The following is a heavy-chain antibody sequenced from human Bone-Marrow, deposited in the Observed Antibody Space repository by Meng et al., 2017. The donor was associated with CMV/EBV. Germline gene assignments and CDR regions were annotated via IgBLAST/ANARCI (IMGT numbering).Heavy chain of an antibody. CDR3: ASSTSVTGFGY. CDR2: IIPIFGIA. V-gene: IGHV1-69*02. CDR1: GGTFSSYT. J-gene: IGHJ4*02. Sequence: CKASGGTFSSYTISWVRQDPGQGLEWMGRIIPIFGIANYAQKFQGRVTITADKSTSTAYMELSSLRSEDTAVYYCASSTSVTGFGYWGQGTLVTVSS. D-gene: IGHD2-2*01.